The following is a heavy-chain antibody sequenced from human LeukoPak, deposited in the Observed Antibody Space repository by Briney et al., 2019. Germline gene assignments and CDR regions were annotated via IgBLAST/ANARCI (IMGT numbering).Heavy chain of an antibody. CDR1: GFTFSSYG. CDR2: IWYDGSNK. V-gene: IGHV3-33*01. Sequence: GGSLRLSYAASGFTFSSYGMHWVRQAPGKGLEWVAVIWYDGSNKYYADSVKGRFTISRDNSKNTLYLQMNSLRAEDTAVYYCARGYVDTAMVPYFDYWGQGTLVIVSS. CDR3: ARGYVDTAMVPYFDY. J-gene: IGHJ4*02. D-gene: IGHD5-18*01.